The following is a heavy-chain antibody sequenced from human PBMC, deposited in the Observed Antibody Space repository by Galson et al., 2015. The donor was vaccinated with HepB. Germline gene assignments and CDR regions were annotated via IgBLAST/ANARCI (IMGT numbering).Heavy chain of an antibody. CDR1: GSTFTGYY. V-gene: IGHV1-2*06. CDR2: INPNSGGT. CDR3: ARGLDLTFWFDP. J-gene: IGHJ5*02. D-gene: IGHD3-16*01. Sequence: SVKVSCKASGSTFTGYYMHWVRQAPGQGLEWMGRINPNSGGTNYAQKFQGRVTMTRDTSISTAYMELSRLRSDDTAVYYCARGLDLTFWFDPWGQGTLVTVSS.